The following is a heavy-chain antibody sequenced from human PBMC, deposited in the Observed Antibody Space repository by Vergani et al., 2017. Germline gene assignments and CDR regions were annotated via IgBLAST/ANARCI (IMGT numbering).Heavy chain of an antibody. Sequence: EVQLVESGGGLVKPGGSLRLSCAASGFTFSSYSMNWVRQAPGKGLEWVSSISSSSSYIYYADSVKGRFTISRDNAKNSLFLQRNSLGAEELAVYYCAGAGPRICVTGGSCYGRDAFDIWGQGTMVTVSS. CDR3: AGAGPRICVTGGSCYGRDAFDI. V-gene: IGHV3-21*01. J-gene: IGHJ3*02. D-gene: IGHD2-15*01. CDR1: GFTFSSYS. CDR2: ISSSSSYI.